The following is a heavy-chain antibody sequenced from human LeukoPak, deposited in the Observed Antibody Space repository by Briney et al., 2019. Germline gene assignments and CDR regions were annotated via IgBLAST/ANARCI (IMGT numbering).Heavy chain of an antibody. V-gene: IGHV3-7*01. D-gene: IGHD2-2*01. CDR2: IKQDGSEK. CDR1: GFTFSSYW. Sequence: PGGSLRLSCAASGFTFSSYWMSWVRQAPGKGLEWVANIKQDGSEKYYVDSVKGRFTISRDNAKNSLYLQMNSLRAEDTAVYYCAGDPRYCSSTSCHDAFDIWGQGTMVTVSS. J-gene: IGHJ3*02. CDR3: AGDPRYCSSTSCHDAFDI.